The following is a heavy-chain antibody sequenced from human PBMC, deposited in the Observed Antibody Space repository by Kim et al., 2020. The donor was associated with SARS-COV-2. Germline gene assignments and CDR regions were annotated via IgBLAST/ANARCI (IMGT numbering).Heavy chain of an antibody. CDR3: ARRGDTIFGVVSYYGMDV. D-gene: IGHD3-3*01. J-gene: IGHJ6*02. CDR2: ISAYNGNT. CDR1: GYTFTSYG. Sequence: ASVKVSCKASGYTFTSYGISWVRQAPGQGLEWMGWISAYNGNTNYAQKLQGRVTMTTDTSTSTAYMELRSLRSDDTAVYYCARRGDTIFGVVSYYGMDVWGQGTTVTVSS. V-gene: IGHV1-18*01.